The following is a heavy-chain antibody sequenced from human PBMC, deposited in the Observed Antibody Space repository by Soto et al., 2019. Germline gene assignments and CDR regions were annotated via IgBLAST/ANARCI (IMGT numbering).Heavy chain of an antibody. CDR2: INAGNGNT. CDR1: GYTFTSYA. Sequence: QVQLVQSGAEVKKPGASVKVSCKASGYTFTSYAMHWVRQAPGQRLEWMGWINAGNGNTKYSQKFQDRVTITRDTSASTAYMELSSLRSEDTAVYYCSRDRVKVAARPHYYYGMDVWGQGTTVTVSS. CDR3: SRDRVKVAARPHYYYGMDV. D-gene: IGHD6-6*01. J-gene: IGHJ6*02. V-gene: IGHV1-3*01.